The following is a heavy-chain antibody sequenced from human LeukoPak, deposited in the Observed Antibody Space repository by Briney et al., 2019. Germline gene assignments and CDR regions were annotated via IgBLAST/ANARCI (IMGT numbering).Heavy chain of an antibody. Sequence: GGSLRLSCVTSGFTFRNYGMHWVRQAPGKGLEWVSAISGSGDSTYYADSVKGRFTISRDNSRNTLYLQMNSLRAEDTALYYCAKHRGYSSASIYYYGMDVWGQGTTVTVSS. CDR2: ISGSGDST. CDR1: GFTFRNYG. D-gene: IGHD5-12*01. J-gene: IGHJ6*02. V-gene: IGHV3-23*01. CDR3: AKHRGYSSASIYYYGMDV.